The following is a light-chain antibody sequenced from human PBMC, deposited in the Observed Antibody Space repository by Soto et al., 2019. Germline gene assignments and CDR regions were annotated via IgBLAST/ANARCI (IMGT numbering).Light chain of an antibody. J-gene: IGLJ2*01. Sequence: QSVLTQSPSASASLGASVKLTCTLSSGHSSYAIAWHQQQPEKGPRYLMKLNSDGSHSKGDGIPDRFSLSSSGAERYLTITLIQSEDEADDSRPSGSVGIRVFGLSTKLTFL. CDR2: LNSDGSH. V-gene: IGLV4-69*01. CDR1: SGHSSYA. CDR3: PSGSVGIRV.